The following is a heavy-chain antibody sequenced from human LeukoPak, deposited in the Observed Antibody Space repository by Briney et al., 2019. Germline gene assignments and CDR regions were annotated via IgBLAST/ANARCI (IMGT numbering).Heavy chain of an antibody. CDR1: GFTFTDHA. CDR3: ANEDY. CDR2: ISWSSGRI. J-gene: IGHJ4*02. V-gene: IGHV3-9*01. Sequence: PGRSLRLSCAASGFTFTDHAMHWVRQAPGKGLEWVSSISWSSGRIAYADSVKGRFNISRDNAENSLYLQMNSLRGEDTALYYCANEDYWGQGTLVTVSS.